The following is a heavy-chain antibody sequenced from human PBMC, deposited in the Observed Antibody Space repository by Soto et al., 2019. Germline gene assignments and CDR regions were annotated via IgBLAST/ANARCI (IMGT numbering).Heavy chain of an antibody. J-gene: IGHJ6*02. CDR3: TKPGGLGVYYSYGMDV. CDR2: IWYDGSNK. V-gene: IGHV3-33*06. Sequence: GSLRLSCAASGFTFSSYGMHWVRQAPGKGLEWVAVIWYDGSNKYYADSVKGRFTISRDNSKNTLYLQMNSLRAEDTAVYYCTKPGGLGVYYSYGMDVWGQGTTVTVSS. D-gene: IGHD3-10*01. CDR1: GFTFSSYG.